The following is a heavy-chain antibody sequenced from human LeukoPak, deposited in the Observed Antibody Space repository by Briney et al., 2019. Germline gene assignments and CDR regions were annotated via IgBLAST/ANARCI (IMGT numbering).Heavy chain of an antibody. CDR2: ISTDSGTL. CDR3: ARRHPFDY. CDR1: GFTFSAYH. V-gene: IGHV3-48*02. Sequence: GGSLRLSCASSGFTFSAYHMNWVRQAPGKGLEWISFISTDSGTLYYADFVKGRFTISRDNAANSLYLQMNNLRDEDTAVYYCARRHPFDYWGQGTMVTVSS. J-gene: IGHJ4*02.